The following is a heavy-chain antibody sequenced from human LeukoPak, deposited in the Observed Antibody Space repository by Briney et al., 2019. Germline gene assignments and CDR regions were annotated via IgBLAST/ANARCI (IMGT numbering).Heavy chain of an antibody. CDR3: ARDPGRAGTTEWYYFDS. J-gene: IGHJ4*02. Sequence: GGSLRLSCTASGFTFGNYWMAWVRQAPGKGLEYVSSINTKGNRPFYANSVKGRFTVSRDNSKNMVYLQTGSLRAEDMAVYYCARDPGRAGTTEWYYFDSWGQGTLVTVSS. CDR1: GFTFGNYW. CDR2: INTKGNRP. V-gene: IGHV3-64*01. D-gene: IGHD3-3*01.